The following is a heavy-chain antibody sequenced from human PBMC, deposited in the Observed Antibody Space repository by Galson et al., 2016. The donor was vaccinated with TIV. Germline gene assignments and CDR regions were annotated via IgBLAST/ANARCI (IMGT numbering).Heavy chain of an antibody. CDR1: GYTFTVNY. CDR3: ARDAPGGNYPDTFDF. D-gene: IGHD1-7*01. V-gene: IGHV1-2*02. CDR2: INAFSGAT. J-gene: IGHJ3*01. Sequence: SVKVSCKASGYTFTVNYIHWVRQAPGQGLEWMGWINAFSGATNSAQKFQGRVTITRYTSLSTAYMELRSLRSDDTAVYYCARDAPGGNYPDTFDFGGQGTMVTVSS.